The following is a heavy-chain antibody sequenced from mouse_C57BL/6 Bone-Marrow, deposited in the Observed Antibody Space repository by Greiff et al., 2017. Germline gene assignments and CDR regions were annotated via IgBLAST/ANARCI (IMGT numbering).Heavy chain of an antibody. J-gene: IGHJ4*01. Sequence: VQLQQSGAELVKPGASVKLSCTASGFNIKDYYMHWVKQRTEQGLEWIGRIDPEDGETKYAPKFKGKATITADTSSNTAYLQLSSLTSEDTAVYYCASPYYSNYEDMDYWGQGTSVTVSS. D-gene: IGHD2-5*01. CDR3: ASPYYSNYEDMDY. V-gene: IGHV14-2*01. CDR2: IDPEDGET. CDR1: GFNIKDYY.